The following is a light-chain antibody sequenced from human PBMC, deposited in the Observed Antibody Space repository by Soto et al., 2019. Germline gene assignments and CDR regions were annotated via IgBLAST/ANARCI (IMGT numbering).Light chain of an antibody. Sequence: DIQMTQSPSSLSASVGDRVTITCRASQSISSYLNWYQQKSGKAPKLLIYDASDLETGVPSRFSGSGSGTDFTFTINSLQPEDIATYYCQQYDNLPLTIGGGTKVDIK. CDR1: QSISSY. CDR2: DAS. CDR3: QQYDNLPLT. J-gene: IGKJ4*01. V-gene: IGKV1-33*01.